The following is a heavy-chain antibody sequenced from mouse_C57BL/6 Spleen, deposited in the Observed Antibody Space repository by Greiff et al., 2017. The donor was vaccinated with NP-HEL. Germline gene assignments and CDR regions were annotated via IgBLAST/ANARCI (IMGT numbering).Heavy chain of an antibody. CDR3: ALIYYDYDGPYFDY. CDR2: IHPNSGST. J-gene: IGHJ2*01. CDR1: GYTFTSYW. Sequence: QVHVKQPGAELVKPGASVKLSCKASGYTFTSYWMHWVKQRPGQGLEWIGMIHPNSGSTNYNEKFKSKATLTVDKSSSTAYMQLSSLTSEDSAVYYCALIYYDYDGPYFDYWGQGTTLTVSS. V-gene: IGHV1-64*01. D-gene: IGHD2-4*01.